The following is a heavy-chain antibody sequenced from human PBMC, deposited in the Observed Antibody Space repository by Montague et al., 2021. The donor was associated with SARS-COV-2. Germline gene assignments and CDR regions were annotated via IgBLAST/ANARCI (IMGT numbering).Heavy chain of an antibody. J-gene: IGHJ6*02. Sequence: SETLSLTCTVSGGSISSNSYYWGWIRQPPGKGLEWIGSIYYSGSTYYNPSLKSRVTISVDTSKNQFSLKLGSVTAANTAVYYCARLVETYYYYYGMDVWGQGTTVTVSS. CDR3: ARLVETYYYYYGMDV. CDR1: GGSISSNSYY. D-gene: IGHD4-23*01. V-gene: IGHV4-39*01. CDR2: IYYSGST.